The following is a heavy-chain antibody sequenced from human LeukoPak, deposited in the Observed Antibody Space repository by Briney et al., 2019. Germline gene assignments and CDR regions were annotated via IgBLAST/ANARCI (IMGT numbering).Heavy chain of an antibody. CDR1: GFSFTTYW. CDR2: IKSKTDGGTT. V-gene: IGHV3-15*01. D-gene: IGHD3-9*01. J-gene: IGHJ3*02. Sequence: GGSLRLSCAASGFSFTTYWMTWVRQAPGKGLEWVGRIKSKTDGGTTDYAAPVKGRFTISRDDSKNTLYLQMNSLKTEDTAVYYCTTDHYDILTGYSFDAFDIWGQGTMVTVSS. CDR3: TTDHYDILTGYSFDAFDI.